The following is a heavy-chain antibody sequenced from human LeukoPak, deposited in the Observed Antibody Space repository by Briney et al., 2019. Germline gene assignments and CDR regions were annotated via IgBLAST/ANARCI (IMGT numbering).Heavy chain of an antibody. CDR3: ARAPGSGSFQYDY. CDR1: GFTFSSYD. V-gene: IGHV3-13*01. D-gene: IGHD1-26*01. CDR2: IGTAGDT. J-gene: IGHJ4*02. Sequence: GGSLRLSCAVSGFTFSSYDMHWVRQATGKGLEWVSAIGTAGDTYYPGSVKGRFTISRENAKNSLYLQMNSLRAGDTAVYYCARAPGSGSFQYDYWGQGTLVTVSS.